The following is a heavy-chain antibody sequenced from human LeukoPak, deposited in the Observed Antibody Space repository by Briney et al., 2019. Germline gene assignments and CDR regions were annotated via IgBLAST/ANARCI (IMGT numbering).Heavy chain of an antibody. CDR3: ARRRYGDS. V-gene: IGHV3-20*04. J-gene: IGHJ4*02. D-gene: IGHD4-17*01. CDR2: ISWNGAGT. CDR1: GFTFDNYD. Sequence: PGGSLRLSCAASGFTFDNYDMSWVRQVPGKGLEWVPGISWNGAGTGYADSVEGRFTVSRDNAKNSLYLQMNSLRAEDTALYYCARRRYGDSWGQGTLATVSS.